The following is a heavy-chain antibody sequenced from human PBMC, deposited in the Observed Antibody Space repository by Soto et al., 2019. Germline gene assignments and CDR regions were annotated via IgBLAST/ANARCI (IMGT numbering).Heavy chain of an antibody. Sequence: QVQLVESGGGVVQPGRSLRLSCAASGFTFSSYGMHWVRQAPGKGLEWVAVIWYDGRNKYYADSVKGRFTISRDNSKNTLYLQMNSLRAEDTAVYYCARDLYYYDSSGYEGGGMDVWGQGTTVTVSS. CDR3: ARDLYYYDSSGYEGGGMDV. V-gene: IGHV3-33*01. CDR1: GFTFSSYG. D-gene: IGHD3-22*01. J-gene: IGHJ6*02. CDR2: IWYDGRNK.